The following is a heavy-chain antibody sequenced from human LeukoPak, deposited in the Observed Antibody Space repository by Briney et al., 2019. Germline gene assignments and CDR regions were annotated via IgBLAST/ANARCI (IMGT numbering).Heavy chain of an antibody. CDR2: IYYFGNT. J-gene: IGHJ4*02. D-gene: IGHD7-27*01. Sequence: SETLSLTCTVSGGSISTYYWSWIRQPPGKGLEWIGYIYYFGNTDYNPSLKSRVTISVDTSKNQFSLNLRSVTAADTAVYYCAKLGSPRAFWGQGILVRVSS. CDR3: AKLGSPRAF. CDR1: GGSISTYY. V-gene: IGHV4-59*01.